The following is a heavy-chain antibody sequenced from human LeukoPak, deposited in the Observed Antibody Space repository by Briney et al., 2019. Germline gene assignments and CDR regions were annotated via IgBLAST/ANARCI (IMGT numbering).Heavy chain of an antibody. CDR3: GADSMPRGVFSYAFDI. V-gene: IGHV1-58*01. D-gene: IGHD3-10*01. CDR1: GFTFTSSA. CDR2: LVVGSGDT. J-gene: IGHJ3*02. Sequence: ASVKVSCKASGFTFTSSAVQWVRQARGQRLEWIGWLVVGSGDTNSAQKFQERVTITRDVSTRTAYMELSSLRSEDTAVYYCGADSMPRGVFSYAFDIWGQGTMVTVSS.